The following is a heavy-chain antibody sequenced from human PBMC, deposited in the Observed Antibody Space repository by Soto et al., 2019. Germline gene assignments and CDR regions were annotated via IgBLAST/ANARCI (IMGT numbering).Heavy chain of an antibody. CDR2: INAGNGNT. J-gene: IGHJ5*02. D-gene: IGHD2-15*01. V-gene: IGHV1-3*01. CDR1: GYTFTSYA. CDR3: ARSTLEVVAATDNWFDP. Sequence: ASVKVSCKASGYTFTSYAMHWVRQAPGQRLEWMGWINAGNGNTKYSQKFQGRVTITRDTSASTAYMELSSLRSEDTAVYYCARSTLEVVAATDNWFDPSGQATLVTVSS.